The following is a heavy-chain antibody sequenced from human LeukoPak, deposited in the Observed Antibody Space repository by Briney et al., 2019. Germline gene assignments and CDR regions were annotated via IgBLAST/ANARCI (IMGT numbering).Heavy chain of an antibody. J-gene: IGHJ4*02. D-gene: IGHD1-26*01. CDR2: MYYSGRN. CDR3: ARVMVATTFYFDY. Sequence: SETLSLTCTVYGGSVSSGSYYWSWIRQAPGKGLEWIGYMYYSGRNNYNPSLKSRVTISVDTSKNQFSLNLSSVTAADTAVYYCARVMVATTFYFDYWGQGTLVTVSS. CDR1: GGSVSSGSYY. V-gene: IGHV4-61*01.